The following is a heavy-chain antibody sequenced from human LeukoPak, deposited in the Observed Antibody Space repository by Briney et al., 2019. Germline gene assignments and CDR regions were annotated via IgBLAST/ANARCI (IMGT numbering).Heavy chain of an antibody. CDR3: ARGSDGSSWYVDYYYYYMDV. D-gene: IGHD6-13*01. V-gene: IGHV3-7*01. Sequence: GGSLRLSCAASGFTFSTYWMSWVRQAPGKGLEWVANIKQHGSEKYYVDSVKGRFTISRDSAKNSLYLQMNSQRAEDTAVYYCARGSDGSSWYVDYYYYYMDVWGKGTTVTVSS. J-gene: IGHJ6*03. CDR2: IKQHGSEK. CDR1: GFTFSTYW.